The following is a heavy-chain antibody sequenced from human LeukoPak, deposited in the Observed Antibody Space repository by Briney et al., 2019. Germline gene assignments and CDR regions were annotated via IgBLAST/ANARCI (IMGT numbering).Heavy chain of an antibody. D-gene: IGHD5-18*01. Sequence: PGGSLRLSCAASGFTFSSYGMHWVRQAPGKGLEWVAVISYDGSNKYYADSVKGRFTISRDNSKNTLYLQMNSLRAEDTAVYYCAKEWMRLSLWGQGTMVTVSS. CDR2: ISYDGSNK. J-gene: IGHJ4*02. V-gene: IGHV3-30*18. CDR3: AKEWMRLSL. CDR1: GFTFSSYG.